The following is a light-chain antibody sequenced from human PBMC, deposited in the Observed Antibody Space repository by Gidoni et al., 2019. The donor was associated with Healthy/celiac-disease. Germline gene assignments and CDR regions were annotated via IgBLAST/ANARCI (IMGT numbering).Light chain of an antibody. J-gene: IGKJ1*01. V-gene: IGKV3-20*01. CDR1: QSVSSSY. Sequence: EIVLTQSPGTLSLSPGERATLSCRASQSVSSSYLAWYQKKPGQAPRLLIYGASSRATGIPDRFSGRGSGTDFTLTISRLEPEDFAVYYCQQYGSSPRTFGQGTKVEIK. CDR3: QQYGSSPRT. CDR2: GAS.